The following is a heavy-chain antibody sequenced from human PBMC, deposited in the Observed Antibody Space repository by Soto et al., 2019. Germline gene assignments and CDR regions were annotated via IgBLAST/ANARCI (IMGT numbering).Heavy chain of an antibody. J-gene: IGHJ6*02. CDR3: ARGDATKIVVTTYYAMDV. CDR1: GGSLSNFG. CDR2: IIPVFGTP. Sequence: QVQLVQSGAEVKKPGSSVKVSCTASGGSLSNFGISWVRQAPGQGLEWMGAIIPVFGTPNYAQKFQDRVTINADESKPTVYVEVRSLTAEDTAVYDCARGDATKIVVTTYYAMDVWGQGTTVTVSS. D-gene: IGHD3-22*01. V-gene: IGHV1-69*12.